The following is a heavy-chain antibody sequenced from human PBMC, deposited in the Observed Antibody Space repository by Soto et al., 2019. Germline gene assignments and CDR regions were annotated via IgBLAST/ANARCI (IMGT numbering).Heavy chain of an antibody. V-gene: IGHV1-2*04. CDR2: INPKSGGT. CDR1: GCSFTEYH. CDR3: ARGGSTACSNGGRSFFYVRALVV. D-gene: IGHD5-18*01. Sequence: ASVKVSCKDSGCSFTEYHLHWVRQASGQGLEWLGRINPKSGGTSTAQKFQGWVTMTTDTSISTASMELTRLTSDDTAIYFCARGGSTACSNGGRSFFYVRALVVWGQ. J-gene: IGHJ1*01.